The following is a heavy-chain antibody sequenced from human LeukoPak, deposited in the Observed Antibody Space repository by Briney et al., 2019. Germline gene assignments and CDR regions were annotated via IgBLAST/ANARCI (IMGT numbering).Heavy chain of an antibody. Sequence: GGSLRLSCAASGFTFDDYAMHWVRQAPGKGLEWVSGISWNSGSIGYADSVKGRFTISRDNSKNTLYLQMNSLRAEDTAVYYCARVLVTPAYYFDYWGQGTLVTVSS. V-gene: IGHV3-9*01. D-gene: IGHD2-21*02. CDR2: ISWNSGSI. CDR1: GFTFDDYA. J-gene: IGHJ4*02. CDR3: ARVLVTPAYYFDY.